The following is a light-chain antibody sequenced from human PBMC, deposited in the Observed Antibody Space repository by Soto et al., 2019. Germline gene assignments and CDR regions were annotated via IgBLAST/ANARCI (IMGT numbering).Light chain of an antibody. Sequence: EIVMTQSPATLSVSPGERATLSCRASQSVSSNLAWYQQKPGQAPRLLIYGASTRATGIPARFSGSGSGTEFTLTISSLQSEDFAVYHCQQYNYWPTFGQGTKVEIK. CDR2: GAS. CDR1: QSVSSN. CDR3: QQYNYWPT. V-gene: IGKV3-15*01. J-gene: IGKJ1*01.